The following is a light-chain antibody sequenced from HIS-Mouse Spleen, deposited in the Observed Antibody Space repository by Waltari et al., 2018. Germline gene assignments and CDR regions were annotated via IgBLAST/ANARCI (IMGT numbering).Light chain of an antibody. J-gene: IGKJ4*01. Sequence: AIQLTQSPSSLSASVGDRVTITCRARQGISSALAWYQQKPGKAPKVLISDGASLESGVPARFSVSGSGTDFTLTISSLQPEDFATYYCQQFNSYPLTFGGGTKVEIK. CDR3: QQFNSYPLT. V-gene: IGKV1-13*02. CDR1: QGISSA. CDR2: DGA.